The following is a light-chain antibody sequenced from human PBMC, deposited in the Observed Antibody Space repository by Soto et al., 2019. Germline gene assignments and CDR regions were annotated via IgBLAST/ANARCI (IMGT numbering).Light chain of an antibody. CDR1: QSISNW. CDR2: DAS. V-gene: IGKV1-5*01. CDR3: QQYSHYWT. J-gene: IGKJ1*01. Sequence: DIQMTQSPSTLSASVGDRVSITCRASQSISNWLAWYQQKPGKAPKLLIFDASSLQSGVPSRFSGSGSGTEFTLTISSLQPDGFATYYCQQYSHYWTFGQGTKVDVK.